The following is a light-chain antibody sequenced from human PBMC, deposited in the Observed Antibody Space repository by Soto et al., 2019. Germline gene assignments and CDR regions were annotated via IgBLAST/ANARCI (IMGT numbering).Light chain of an antibody. Sequence: QSALTQPASVSGSPGQSITISCTGTSSDVGGYNYVSRYQQHPGKAPKLMIYEVSNRPSGVSNRFSGSKSGNTASLTISGFQAEDEADYYCSSYTSSSTYVFGTGTKLTVL. CDR3: SSYTSSSTYV. V-gene: IGLV2-14*01. CDR2: EVS. J-gene: IGLJ1*01. CDR1: SSDVGGYNY.